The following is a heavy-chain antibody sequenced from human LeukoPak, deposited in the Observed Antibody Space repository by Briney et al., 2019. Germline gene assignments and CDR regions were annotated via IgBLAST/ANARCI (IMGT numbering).Heavy chain of an antibody. V-gene: IGHV4-34*01. Sequence: SETLSLTCAVYGGSFSGYYWSWIRQPPGKGLEWIGEINHSGSTNYNPSLKSRVTISVDTSKNQFSLKLSSVTAADTAVYYCARGGSSSWYWRGSWFDPWGQGTLVTVSS. D-gene: IGHD6-13*01. CDR1: GGSFSGYY. CDR3: ARGGSSSWYWRGSWFDP. J-gene: IGHJ5*02. CDR2: INHSGST.